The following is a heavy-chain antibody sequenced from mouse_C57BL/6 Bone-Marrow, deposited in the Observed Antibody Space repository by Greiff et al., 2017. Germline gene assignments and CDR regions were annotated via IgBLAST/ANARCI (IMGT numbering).Heavy chain of an antibody. Sequence: QVQLQQPGAELVRPGTSVKLSCKASGYTFTSYWMHWVKQRPGQGLEWIGVIDPSDSYTNYNQKFKGKATLTVDTSSSTAYMQLSSLTSEDSAVXYCARSTITTVVATPFAYWGQGTLVTVSA. V-gene: IGHV1-59*01. J-gene: IGHJ3*01. D-gene: IGHD1-1*01. CDR3: ARSTITTVVATPFAY. CDR1: GYTFTSYW. CDR2: IDPSDSYT.